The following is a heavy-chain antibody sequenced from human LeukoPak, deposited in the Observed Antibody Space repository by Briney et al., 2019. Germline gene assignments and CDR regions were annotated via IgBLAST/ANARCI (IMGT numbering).Heavy chain of an antibody. CDR1: GFTFSSYA. CDR3: ARDRGYSSFDY. Sequence: TGGSLRLSCAASGFTFSSYAMSWVRQAPGKGLEWVANIKEDGSEINYVDSVKDRFTISRDNAKNSLFLQMNSLRVEDTAVYYCARDRGYSSFDYWGQGTLVTVSS. D-gene: IGHD4-23*01. J-gene: IGHJ4*02. V-gene: IGHV3-7*01. CDR2: IKEDGSEI.